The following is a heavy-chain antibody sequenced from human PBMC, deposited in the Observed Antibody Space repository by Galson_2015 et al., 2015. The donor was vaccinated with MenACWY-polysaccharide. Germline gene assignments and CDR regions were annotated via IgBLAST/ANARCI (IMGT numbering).Heavy chain of an antibody. Sequence: SLRISGAASGFTFTSYAMSWVRQAPGKGLEWVSAIRSSGANIYYADSVKGRFTISRDNSKNTLYLQMNSLRAEDTAVYYCAKDSTDFWSVAGRFDHWGQGTLVTVSS. V-gene: IGHV3-23*01. D-gene: IGHD3-3*01. CDR1: GFTFTSYA. CDR2: IRSSGANI. J-gene: IGHJ5*02. CDR3: AKDSTDFWSVAGRFDH.